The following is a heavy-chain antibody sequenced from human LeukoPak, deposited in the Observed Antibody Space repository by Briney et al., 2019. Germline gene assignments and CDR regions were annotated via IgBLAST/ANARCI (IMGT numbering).Heavy chain of an antibody. D-gene: IGHD3-22*01. Sequence: GGSLRLSCIVSGFTFNNYSMNWVRQGPGKGLEWVSSITGSNNHVYYADSVEGRFTISRDNAKKSLFLQMNSLRAEDTAVYYCPRGFFSWNDDSGYTFYLDRRGQGTLVTVSS. J-gene: IGHJ4*02. CDR1: GFTFNNYS. CDR3: PRGFFSWNDDSGYTFYLDR. CDR2: ITGSNNHV. V-gene: IGHV3-21*01.